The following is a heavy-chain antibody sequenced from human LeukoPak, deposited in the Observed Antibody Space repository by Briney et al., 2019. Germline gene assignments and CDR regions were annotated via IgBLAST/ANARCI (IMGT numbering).Heavy chain of an antibody. D-gene: IGHD3-10*01. V-gene: IGHV3-23*01. CDR3: ARVTYGSGTYGAFDY. CDR1: GFIFSSYV. J-gene: IGHJ4*02. CDR2: ISGSGDNT. Sequence: GGSLRLSCVSSGFIFSSYVMSWVRQAPGKGLEWVSAISGSGDNTYYADSVKGRFTISRDNSKNTLYLQMNSLRAEDTAVYYCARVTYGSGTYGAFDYWGQGTLVTVSS.